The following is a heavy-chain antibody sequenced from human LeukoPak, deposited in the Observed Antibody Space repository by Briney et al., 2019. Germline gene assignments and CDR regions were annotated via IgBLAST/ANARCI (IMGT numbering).Heavy chain of an antibody. Sequence: SETLSLTCAVYGGSFSGYYWSWIRQPPGKGLEWIGEINHSGSTNYNPSLKSRVTISVDTSKNQFSLKLSSVTAADTAVYYCARSLRRYCSSTSCYPYYYYYMDVWGKGTTVTVPS. CDR3: ARSLRRYCSSTSCYPYYYYYMDV. D-gene: IGHD2-2*01. CDR1: GGSFSGYY. CDR2: INHSGST. V-gene: IGHV4-34*01. J-gene: IGHJ6*03.